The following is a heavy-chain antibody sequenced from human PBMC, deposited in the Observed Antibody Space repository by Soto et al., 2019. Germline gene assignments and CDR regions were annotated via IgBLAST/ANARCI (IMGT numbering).Heavy chain of an antibody. CDR1: GFTFSSYA. CDR2: ISGSGGST. CDR3: AKDPRRIAVAGPWWFDP. J-gene: IGHJ5*02. D-gene: IGHD6-19*01. Sequence: GGSLRLSCAAYGFTFSSYAMSWVRQAPGKGLEWVSAISGSGGSTYYADSVKGRFTISRDNSKNTLYLQMNSLRAEDTAVYYCAKDPRRIAVAGPWWFDPWGQGTLVTVSS. V-gene: IGHV3-23*01.